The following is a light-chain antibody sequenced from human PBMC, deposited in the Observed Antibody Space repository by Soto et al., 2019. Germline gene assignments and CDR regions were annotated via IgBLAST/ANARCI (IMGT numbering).Light chain of an antibody. J-gene: IGKJ1*01. CDR1: QSVSSY. CDR2: GAS. V-gene: IGKV3-15*01. CDR3: QQYTNWPT. Sequence: EIVLTQSPGTLSLSPGERATLSCRASQSVSSYLAWYQQKPGQAPRLLIYGASTRATGIPARFSGGGSGTEFTLTISSLQSEDFAVYYCQQYTNWPTFGQGTKVDI.